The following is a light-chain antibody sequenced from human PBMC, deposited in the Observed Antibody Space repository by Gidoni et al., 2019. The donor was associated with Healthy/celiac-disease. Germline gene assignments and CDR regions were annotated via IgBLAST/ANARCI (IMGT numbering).Light chain of an antibody. J-gene: IGKJ1*01. CDR2: DAS. CDR3: QQRSNRPWT. V-gene: IGKV3-11*01. CDR1: QSVSSY. Sequence: DIVLTQSPATLSVSPGERATLSCRASQSVSSYLAWYQQKPGQAPRLLIYDASNRDTGIPARFSGSGSGTDFTLTISSLEPEDFAVYYCQQRSNRPWTFGQGTKVEIK.